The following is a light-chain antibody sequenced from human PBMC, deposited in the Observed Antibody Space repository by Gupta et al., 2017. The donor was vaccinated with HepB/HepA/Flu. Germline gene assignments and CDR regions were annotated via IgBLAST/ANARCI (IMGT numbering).Light chain of an antibody. CDR3: QQYDNLPLT. Sequence: DIQMTQCPSSLSASVGDRVTITCQASQDLSNYLNWYQQKPGKAPKLLIYDASNLETGVPSRFSGSGSGTDFTFTISSLQPEDIATYYCQQYDNLPLTFGGGTKVEIK. V-gene: IGKV1-33*01. CDR1: QDLSNY. CDR2: DAS. J-gene: IGKJ4*01.